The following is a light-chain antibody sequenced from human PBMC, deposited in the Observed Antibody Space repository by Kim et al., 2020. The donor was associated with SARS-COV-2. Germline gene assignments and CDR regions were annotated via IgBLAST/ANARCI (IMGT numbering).Light chain of an antibody. CDR1: QSVSRN. CDR3: QQYNNWPPMYT. J-gene: IGKJ2*01. Sequence: EIVMTQSPGTLSVSPGERATLSCRASQSVSRNLAWYQHKPGQAPRLLIYGASNRAIGVPDRFSGSGSGTEFTLTISSLQSEDFALYYCQQYNNWPPMYTFGQGTKLE. V-gene: IGKV3-15*01. CDR2: GAS.